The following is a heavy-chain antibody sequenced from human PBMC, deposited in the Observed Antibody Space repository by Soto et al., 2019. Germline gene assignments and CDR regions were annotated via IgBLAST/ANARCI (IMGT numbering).Heavy chain of an antibody. Sequence: PSETLSLTCTVSGGSISSGGYYWSWIRQHPGKGLEWIGYIYYSGSTYYNPSLKSRVTISVDTSKNQFSLKLSSVTAADTAVYYCAGATISGYSYGYFDYWGQGTLVTV. V-gene: IGHV4-31*03. CDR3: AGATISGYSYGYFDY. D-gene: IGHD5-18*01. J-gene: IGHJ4*02. CDR1: GGSISSGGYY. CDR2: IYYSGST.